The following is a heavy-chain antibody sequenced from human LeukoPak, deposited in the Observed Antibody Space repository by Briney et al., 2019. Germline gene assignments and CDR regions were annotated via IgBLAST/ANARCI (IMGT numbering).Heavy chain of an antibody. J-gene: IGHJ4*02. CDR3: ARGLVTVGDGYTIDY. CDR1: GYAFASYD. D-gene: IGHD5-24*01. Sequence: ASVKESCTASGYAFASYDINWLRQATGQGLEWMGWMNPNSCNTGYAQKFQGRVTMTRNTSISTAYMELSGLRSEDTAVYYCARGLVTVGDGYTIDYWGQGTLVTVSS. CDR2: MNPNSCNT. V-gene: IGHV1-8*01.